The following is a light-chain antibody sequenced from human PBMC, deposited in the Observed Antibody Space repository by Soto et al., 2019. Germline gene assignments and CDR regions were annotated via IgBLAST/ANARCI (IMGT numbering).Light chain of an antibody. J-gene: IGKJ4*01. CDR1: QGVRNN. Sequence: AIRMTQSPSSLSASVGDRVTITCRASQGVRNNLAWYQQKPGKAPKVLIYAASDLQSGVPSRFSGSGSGTDFTLTISSLRPEDFATYYCLQDYTYPLTFGGGTKVDIK. CDR2: AAS. V-gene: IGKV1-6*01. CDR3: LQDYTYPLT.